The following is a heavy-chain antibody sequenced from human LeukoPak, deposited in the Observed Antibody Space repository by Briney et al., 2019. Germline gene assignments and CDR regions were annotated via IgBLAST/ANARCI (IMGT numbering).Heavy chain of an antibody. CDR3: ASPDSGYDSSVADY. CDR1: GFTFSSYA. Sequence: GGSLRLSCAASGFTFSSYAMHWVRQAPGKGLEYVSAISTDGGSPYYANSVKGRFTISRDNSKNMLYLQMGSLRPEDTAVYYCASPDSGYDSSVADYWGQGTLVTVSS. V-gene: IGHV3-64*01. CDR2: ISTDGGSP. D-gene: IGHD5-12*01. J-gene: IGHJ4*02.